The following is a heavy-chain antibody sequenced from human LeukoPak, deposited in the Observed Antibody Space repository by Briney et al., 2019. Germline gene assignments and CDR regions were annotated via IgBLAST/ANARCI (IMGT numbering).Heavy chain of an antibody. J-gene: IGHJ4*02. CDR2: IYYSGST. Sequence: SETLSLTCTVSGGSISSGDYYWSWIRQPPGKGLEWIGYIYYSGSTYYNPSLKSRVTISVDTSKNQFSLKLSSVTAADTAVNYCARDLLNEGNHLDYWGQGTLVTVSS. CDR1: GGSISSGDYY. CDR3: ARDLLNEGNHLDY. D-gene: IGHD4-23*01. V-gene: IGHV4-30-4*01.